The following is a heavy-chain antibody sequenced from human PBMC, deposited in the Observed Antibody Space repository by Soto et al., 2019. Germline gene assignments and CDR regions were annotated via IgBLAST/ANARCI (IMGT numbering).Heavy chain of an antibody. J-gene: IGHJ6*02. CDR3: ARGYDFWSGYYFPGYYYGMDV. CDR1: GGSFSGDY. Sequence: PSETLSLTFAVYGGSFSGDYWSWIRQPPGKGLEGIGEINHSGSTNYNPSLKSRVTISVDTSKNQFSLKLSSVTAADTAVYYCARGYDFWSGYYFPGYYYGMDVWGQGTTVT. CDR2: INHSGST. D-gene: IGHD3-3*01. V-gene: IGHV4-34*01.